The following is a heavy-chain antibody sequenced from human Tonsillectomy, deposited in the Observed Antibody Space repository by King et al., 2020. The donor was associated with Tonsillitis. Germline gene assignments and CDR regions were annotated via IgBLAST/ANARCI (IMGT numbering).Heavy chain of an antibody. D-gene: IGHD5-12*01. Sequence: VQLVESGGGLVQPGRSLRLSCAASGFTFDDYAMHWVRQAPGKGLEGGSGISWSSGSIGFADSVKGRFTISRDNAKNSLYLQMNSLRAEDTALYYCAKDVRPRYSGYDWDYWGQGTLVTVSS. V-gene: IGHV3-9*01. CDR3: AKDVRPRYSGYDWDY. CDR2: ISWSSGSI. J-gene: IGHJ4*02. CDR1: GFTFDDYA.